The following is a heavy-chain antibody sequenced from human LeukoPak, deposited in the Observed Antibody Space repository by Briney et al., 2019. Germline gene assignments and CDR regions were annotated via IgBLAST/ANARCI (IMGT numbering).Heavy chain of an antibody. J-gene: IGHJ4*02. V-gene: IGHV1-2*02. D-gene: IGHD6-6*01. Sequence: ASVKVSCKASGYTFTGYFIHWVRQAPGQGLEWMGWINPNSGGTNYAQKFQGRVTMTRDTSITTAYMELSRLRSDDTAVYYCARDLAARQDYWGQGTLVTVSS. CDR1: GYTFTGYF. CDR3: ARDLAARQDY. CDR2: INPNSGGT.